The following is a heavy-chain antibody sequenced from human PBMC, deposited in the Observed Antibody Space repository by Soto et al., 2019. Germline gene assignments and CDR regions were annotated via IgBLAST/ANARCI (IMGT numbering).Heavy chain of an antibody. CDR1: GYTFARYY. D-gene: IGHD1-26*01. CDR3: ARESMSAREVDPY. CDR2: INPSGGST. J-gene: IGHJ4*02. V-gene: IGHV1-46*01. Sequence: GASVKVSCKASGYTFARYYMHWVREAPGQGLEWMGIINPSGGSTSYAQKFQGRVTMTRDTSTSTVYMELSSLRSEDTAVYYCARESMSAREVDPYWGQGTLVTVSS.